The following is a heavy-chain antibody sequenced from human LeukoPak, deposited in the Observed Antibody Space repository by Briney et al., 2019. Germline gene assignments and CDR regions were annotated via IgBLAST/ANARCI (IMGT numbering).Heavy chain of an antibody. D-gene: IGHD3-3*01. J-gene: IGHJ3*02. CDR2: ISGSGGST. Sequence: GGSLRLSCAASGFTFSSYAMSWVRQAPGKGLEWVSAISGSGGSTYYADSVKGRFTISRDNSKNTLYLQMNSLRAEDTAVYYCAKYTVRFLGSRGAFDIWGQGTMVTVSS. CDR1: GFTFSSYA. CDR3: AKYTVRFLGSRGAFDI. V-gene: IGHV3-23*01.